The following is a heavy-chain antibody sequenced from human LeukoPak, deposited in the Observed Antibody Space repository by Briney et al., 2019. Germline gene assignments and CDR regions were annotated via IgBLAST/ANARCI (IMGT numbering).Heavy chain of an antibody. J-gene: IGHJ4*02. CDR2: ITSGSTTL. CDR3: ARDLMVTAPFDY. Sequence: GGSLRLSCTASGFSFDSYAKGWVRQAPGRGLEWISSITSGSTTLYYGDSVRGRSTVSRDNAKNSLYLQMNSLRAEDTAVYYCARDLMVTAPFDYWGQGTLVTVSS. CDR1: GFSFDSYA. D-gene: IGHD2-21*02. V-gene: IGHV3-48*04.